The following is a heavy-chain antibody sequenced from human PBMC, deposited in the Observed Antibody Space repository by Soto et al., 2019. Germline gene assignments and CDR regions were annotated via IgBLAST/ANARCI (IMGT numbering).Heavy chain of an antibody. D-gene: IGHD3-16*01. CDR1: GYIFVNYG. CDR2: ISPYSGNP. CDR3: AMVDNYVTPTPQDV. V-gene: IGHV1-18*01. Sequence: QVQLVQSGDEVRKPGSSVKVSCKAPGYIFVNYGIAWMRQAPGQGLEWMGWISPYSGNPHYASKVQGRRTMTTDTTSRTAYMDLGSLTSDDTGVYYCAMVDNYVTPTPQDVWGQGTTVTVSS. J-gene: IGHJ6*02.